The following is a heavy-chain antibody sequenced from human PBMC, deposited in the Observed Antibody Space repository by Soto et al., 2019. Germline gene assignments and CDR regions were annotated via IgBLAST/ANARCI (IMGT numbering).Heavy chain of an antibody. J-gene: IGHJ6*02. V-gene: IGHV2-70*01. CDR3: ARIQGTGSSWYYYYYGMDV. D-gene: IGHD6-13*01. CDR1: GFSLSTSGMC. Sequence: SGPTLVNPTQTLTLTCTFSGFSLSTSGMCVSWIRQPPGKALEWLALIDWDDDKYYSTSLKTRLTISKDTSKNQVVLTMTNMDTVDTATYYCARIQGTGSSWYYYYYGMDVWGQGTTVTVSS. CDR2: IDWDDDK.